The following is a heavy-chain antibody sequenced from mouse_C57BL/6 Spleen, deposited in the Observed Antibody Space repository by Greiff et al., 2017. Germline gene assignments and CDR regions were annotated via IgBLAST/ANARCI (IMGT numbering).Heavy chain of an antibody. CDR2: IDPEDGDT. CDR3: TTCLDSYYDYAWFAY. Sequence: VQLQQSGAELVRPGASVKLSCTASGFNIKDYYMHWVKQRPEQGLEWIGRIDPEDGDTEYAPKFQGKATMTADTSSNTAYLQLSSLTSEDTAVDYCTTCLDSYYDYAWFAYWGQGTLVTVSA. J-gene: IGHJ3*01. D-gene: IGHD2-4*01. CDR1: GFNIKDYY. V-gene: IGHV14-1*01.